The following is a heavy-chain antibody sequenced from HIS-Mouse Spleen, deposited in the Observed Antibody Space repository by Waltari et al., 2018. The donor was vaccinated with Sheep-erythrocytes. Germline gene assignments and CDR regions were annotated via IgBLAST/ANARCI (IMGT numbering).Heavy chain of an antibody. CDR1: GGSFSGYY. V-gene: IGHV4-34*01. Sequence: QVQLQQWGAGLLKPSETLSLTCAVYGGSFSGYYWSWIRQPPGTGLEWIGEINHSGSTNYNPSLKSRVTRSVDTSKNQFSLKLSSVTAADTAVYYGALSVDLAGAFDIWGQGTMVTVSS. CDR2: INHSGST. CDR3: ALSVDLAGAFDI. D-gene: IGHD6-19*01. J-gene: IGHJ3*02.